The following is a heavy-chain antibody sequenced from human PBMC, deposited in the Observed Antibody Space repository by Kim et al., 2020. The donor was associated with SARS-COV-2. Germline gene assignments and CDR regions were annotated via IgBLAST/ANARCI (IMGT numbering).Heavy chain of an antibody. CDR3: ARTPYYYDSSGYYYMDYYGMDV. J-gene: IGHJ6*02. V-gene: IGHV1-18*01. CDR2: ISAYNGNT. CDR1: GYTFTSYG. D-gene: IGHD3-22*01. Sequence: ASVKVSCKASGYTFTSYGISWVRQAPGQGLEWMGWISAYNGNTNYVQKLQGRVTMTTDTSTSTAYMELRSLRSDDTAVYYCARTPYYYDSSGYYYMDYYGMDVWGQGTTVTVSS.